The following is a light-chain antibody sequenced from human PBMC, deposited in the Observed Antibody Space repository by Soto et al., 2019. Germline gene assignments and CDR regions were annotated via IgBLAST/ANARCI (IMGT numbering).Light chain of an antibody. CDR1: QTVKHN. CDR3: QQTYRPPRT. V-gene: IGKV1-39*01. J-gene: IGKJ1*01. CDR2: GSS. Sequence: DIQMTQSPSSVSASVGDSVSFACQSSQTVKHNVNWYQHKRGKAPKLLISGSSNLQNGVPPRFSGSGTGTDFTLTINSQQPEDAATYYCQQTYRPPRTFGQGTSVDIK.